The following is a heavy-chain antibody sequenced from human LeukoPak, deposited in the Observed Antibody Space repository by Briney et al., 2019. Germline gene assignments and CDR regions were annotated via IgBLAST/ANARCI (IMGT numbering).Heavy chain of an antibody. CDR3: ARSRPVGTPYSSGWSYYYYYMDV. CDR1: GYTFTSYG. V-gene: IGHV1-18*01. Sequence: GASVKVSCKASGYTFTSYGISWVRQPPGQGLEWMGWISGYNGNTNYAQKLQGRVTMTTDTSTSTAYMELRSLRSDDTAVYYCARSRPVGTPYSSGWSYYYYYMDVWGKGTTVTISS. CDR2: ISGYNGNT. D-gene: IGHD6-19*01. J-gene: IGHJ6*03.